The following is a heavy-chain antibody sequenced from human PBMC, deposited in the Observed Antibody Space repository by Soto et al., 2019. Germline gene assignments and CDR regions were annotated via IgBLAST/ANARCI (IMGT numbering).Heavy chain of an antibody. CDR3: AIDLSVYDFWSGRGSAYMDV. CDR1: GFTFSSYA. Sequence: GGSLRLSCAASGFTFSSYAMSWVRQAPGKGLEWVSAISGSGGSTYYADSVKGRFTISRDNSKNTLYLQMNSLRAEDTAVDYCAIDLSVYDFWSGRGSAYMDVWGKGTTVTVSS. J-gene: IGHJ6*03. CDR2: ISGSGGST. D-gene: IGHD3-3*01. V-gene: IGHV3-23*01.